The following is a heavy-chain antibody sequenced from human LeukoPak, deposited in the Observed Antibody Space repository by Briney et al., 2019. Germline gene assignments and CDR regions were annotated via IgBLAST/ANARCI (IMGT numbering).Heavy chain of an antibody. Sequence: SETLSLTCTVSGGSISSYYWSWIRQPAGKGLEWIGRIYFSGSSGSTNYNPSLKSRVTMSVDTSKSQLSLKLSSVTAADTAVYYCAREHSYGYSETDYNWFDPWGQGTLVTVSS. D-gene: IGHD5-18*01. CDR1: GGSISSYY. V-gene: IGHV4-4*07. CDR2: IYFSGSSGST. J-gene: IGHJ5*02. CDR3: AREHSYGYSETDYNWFDP.